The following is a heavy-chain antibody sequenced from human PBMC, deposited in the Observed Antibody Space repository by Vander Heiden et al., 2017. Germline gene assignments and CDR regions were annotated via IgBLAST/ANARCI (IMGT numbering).Heavy chain of an antibody. CDR3: ARSLSEGNYYDSSGRFDY. J-gene: IGHJ4*02. CDR1: GCSIICGGYY. Sequence: QVQLQESGPGLVMPSQILSLTCTFSGCSIICGGYYCSWIRQHPGKGLEWIGYIYYSGSTYYNPSLKSRVTISVDTSKNQFSLKLSSVTAADTAVYYCARSLSEGNYYDSSGRFDYWGQGTLVTVSS. CDR2: IYYSGST. D-gene: IGHD3-22*01. V-gene: IGHV4-31*03.